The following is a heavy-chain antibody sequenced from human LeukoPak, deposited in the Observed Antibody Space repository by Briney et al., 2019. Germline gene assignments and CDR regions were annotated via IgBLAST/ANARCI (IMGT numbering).Heavy chain of an antibody. Sequence: SETLSLTCTVSGGSISRDYWSWIRQPPGKGLEWIGYISYSGRTYYNPSLRSRVTISVDTSKNHFSLQLSSVTAADTAVYYCARGLYRYGRSTFDYWGQGTLVTVSS. V-gene: IGHV4-59*08. CDR1: GGSISRDY. CDR2: ISYSGRT. D-gene: IGHD2-2*02. J-gene: IGHJ4*02. CDR3: ARGLYRYGRSTFDY.